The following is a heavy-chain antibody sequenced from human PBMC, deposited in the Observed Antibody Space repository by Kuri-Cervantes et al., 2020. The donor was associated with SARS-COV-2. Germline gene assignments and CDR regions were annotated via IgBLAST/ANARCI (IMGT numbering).Heavy chain of an antibody. J-gene: IGHJ3*02. V-gene: IGHV3-30-3*01. CDR2: ISYDGSNK. CDR1: GFTFSSYA. D-gene: IGHD6-13*01. CDR3: TRGGYRTSSDAFDI. Sequence: GESLKISCAASGFTFSSYAMHWVRQAPGKGLEWVAVISYDGSNKYYADSVKGRFTISRDNSKNTLYLQMNSLKTEDTAVYYCTRGGYRTSSDAFDIWGQGTMVTVSS.